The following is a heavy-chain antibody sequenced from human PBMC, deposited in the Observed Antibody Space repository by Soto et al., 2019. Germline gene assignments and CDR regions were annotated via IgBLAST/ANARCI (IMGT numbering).Heavy chain of an antibody. Sequence: SETLSLTCTVAGGYISSSSYYWGWIRQPPGKGLEWIGSIYYSGSTYYNPSLKSRVTISVDTSKNQFSLKLSSVTAADTAVYYCARHGEQQPYFDYWGQGTLVTVSS. J-gene: IGHJ4*02. CDR2: IYYSGST. D-gene: IGHD6-13*01. CDR3: ARHGEQQPYFDY. V-gene: IGHV4-39*01. CDR1: GGYISSSSYY.